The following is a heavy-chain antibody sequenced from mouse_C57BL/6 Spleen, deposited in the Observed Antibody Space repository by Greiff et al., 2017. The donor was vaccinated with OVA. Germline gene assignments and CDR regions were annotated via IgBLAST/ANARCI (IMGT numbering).Heavy chain of an antibody. D-gene: IGHD2-4*01. J-gene: IGHJ3*01. CDR3: SRGEDYEGFAY. V-gene: IGHV1-50*01. Sequence: VQLQQPGAELVTPGASVKLSCKASCYPFTRYWLQWVKQRPVPGLEWIGAIDPSAIYTNYHQQFKVKSTLTVDTSSSTDYRQLSRLTAEDSAVYYCSRGEDYEGFAYGGQGTLVTVSA. CDR1: CYPFTRYW. CDR2: IDPSAIYT.